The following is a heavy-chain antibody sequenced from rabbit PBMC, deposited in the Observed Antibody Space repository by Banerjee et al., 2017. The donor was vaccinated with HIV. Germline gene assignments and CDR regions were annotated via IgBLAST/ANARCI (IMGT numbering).Heavy chain of an antibody. V-gene: IGHV1S40*01. CDR2: IDVSSGST. D-gene: IGHD4-2*01. J-gene: IGHJ4*01. Sequence: QSLEESGGDLVKPGASLTLTCTASGLDFSSSYWICWVRQAPGKGLEWIACIDVSSGSTHYASWAKGRFTISRTSSTTVTLQMTSLTAADTATYFCARNGGMLDYRLWGPGTLVTVS. CDR1: GLDFSSSYW. CDR3: ARNGGMLDYRL.